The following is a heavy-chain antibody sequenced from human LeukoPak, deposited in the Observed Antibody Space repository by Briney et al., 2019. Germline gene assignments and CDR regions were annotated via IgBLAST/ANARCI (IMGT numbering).Heavy chain of an antibody. CDR1: GFTFTIYA. Sequence: GGSLRLSCAVSGFTFTIYAMSWVRQAPGKGLEWVSRINSDGSSTTYADSVKGRFTISRDNAKNTLYLQMNSLRAEDTAVYYCVREPQAEYYFDYWGQGTLVTVSS. CDR2: INSDGSST. D-gene: IGHD1-14*01. J-gene: IGHJ4*02. CDR3: VREPQAEYYFDY. V-gene: IGHV3-74*01.